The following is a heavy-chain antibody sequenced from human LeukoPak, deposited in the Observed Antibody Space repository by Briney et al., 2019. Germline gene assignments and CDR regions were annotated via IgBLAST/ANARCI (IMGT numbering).Heavy chain of an antibody. CDR2: ISSNGGST. CDR3: AELGITMIGGV. V-gene: IGHV3-64*01. Sequence: GSLRLSCAASGFTFSSYAMHWVRQAPGKGLEYVSAISSNGGSTYYANSVKGRFTISRDNAKNSLYLQMNSLRAEDTAVYYCAELGITMIGGVWGKGTTVTISS. D-gene: IGHD3-10*02. J-gene: IGHJ6*04. CDR1: GFTFSSYA.